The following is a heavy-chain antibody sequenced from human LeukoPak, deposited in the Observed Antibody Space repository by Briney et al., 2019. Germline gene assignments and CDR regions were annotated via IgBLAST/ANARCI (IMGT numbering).Heavy chain of an antibody. J-gene: IGHJ5*02. CDR2: INPSGGST. V-gene: IGHV1-46*01. CDR3: ARDFRGRITIFGVVIKNNWFDP. D-gene: IGHD3-3*01. Sequence: ASVKVSCKASGYTFTSYYMHWVRQAPGQGLEWMGIINPSGGSTSYAQKFQGRVTMTRDTSTSTVYMELSSLRSEDMAVYYCARDFRGRITIFGVVIKNNWFDPWGQGTLVTVSS. CDR1: GYTFTSYY.